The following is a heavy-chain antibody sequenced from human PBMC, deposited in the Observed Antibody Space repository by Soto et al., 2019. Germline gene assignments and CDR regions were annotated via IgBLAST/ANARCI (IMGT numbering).Heavy chain of an antibody. CDR1: GFTFSDYY. J-gene: IGHJ3*02. V-gene: IGHV3-11*06. CDR3: ARRIVAAAGTGDAFDI. D-gene: IGHD6-13*01. CDR2: ISIDSTYT. Sequence: GGSLRLSCAASGFTFSDYYMSWMRQAPGKGLEWISYISIDSTYTNQADSVKGRFTISRDNAKNSLYLQMNSLRADDTAVYYCARRIVAAAGTGDAFDIWGQGTMVTVSS.